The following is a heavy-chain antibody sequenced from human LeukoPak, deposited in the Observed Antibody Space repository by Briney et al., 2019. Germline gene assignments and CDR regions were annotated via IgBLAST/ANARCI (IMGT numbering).Heavy chain of an antibody. Sequence: HPGGSLRLSCAASGFTFSNYAMSWVRQAPGKGLEWVSAISCSGGSTYYADSVKGRFTISRDNSKSTLYLQMNSLRAEDTAVYYCAKARHWNDFDYWGQGTLVTVSS. CDR1: GFTFSNYA. CDR2: ISCSGGST. D-gene: IGHD1-1*01. V-gene: IGHV3-23*01. CDR3: AKARHWNDFDY. J-gene: IGHJ4*02.